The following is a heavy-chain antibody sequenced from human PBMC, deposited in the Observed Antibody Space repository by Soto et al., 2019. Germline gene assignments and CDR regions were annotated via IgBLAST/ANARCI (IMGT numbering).Heavy chain of an antibody. CDR2: IYYSGST. CDR1: GGSISSTSYY. Sequence: SETLSLTCIVSGGSISSTSYYWGWIRQPPGKGLEWIGSIYYSGSTYYNPSLKSRVTISVDTSKNQFSLKLSSVTAADTAVFYCARHRARNWFDPWGQGTLVTVSS. D-gene: IGHD6-6*01. CDR3: ARHRARNWFDP. J-gene: IGHJ5*02. V-gene: IGHV4-39*01.